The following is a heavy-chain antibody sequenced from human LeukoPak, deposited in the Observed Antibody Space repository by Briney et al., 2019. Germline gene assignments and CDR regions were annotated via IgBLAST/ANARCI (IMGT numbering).Heavy chain of an antibody. CDR3: TTGRGVVVPAAMHFDL. D-gene: IGHD2-2*01. V-gene: IGHV3-15*01. J-gene: IGHJ2*01. Sequence: GGSLRLSCAASGFTFSHAWMSWVRQAPGKGLEWVGRIKSKTDGGTTDYATPVKGRSTISRDDSKNTLYLQMNSLKTEDTAVYYCTTGRGVVVPAAMHFDLWGRGTLVTVSS. CDR1: GFTFSHAW. CDR2: IKSKTDGGTT.